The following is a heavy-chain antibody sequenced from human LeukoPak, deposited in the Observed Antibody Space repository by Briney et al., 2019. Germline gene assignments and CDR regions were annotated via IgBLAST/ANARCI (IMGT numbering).Heavy chain of an antibody. CDR1: GVSISSYY. Sequence: SETLSLTCTVSGVSISSYYWSWIRQPPGKGLEWIGYIYYSGSTNYNPSLKSRVTISVDTSKNQFSLKLSSVTAADTAVYYCARAHGDPITHYYYGMDVWGQGTTVTVSS. V-gene: IGHV4-59*01. J-gene: IGHJ6*02. CDR2: IYYSGST. D-gene: IGHD4-17*01. CDR3: ARAHGDPITHYYYGMDV.